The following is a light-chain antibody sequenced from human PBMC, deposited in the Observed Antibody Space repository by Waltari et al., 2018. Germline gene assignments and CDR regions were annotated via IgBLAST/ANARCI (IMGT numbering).Light chain of an antibody. J-gene: IGKJ2*03. CDR2: GAS. CDR1: QSVSSH. Sequence: IVMTQSPATLSVSSGERATPFCRASQSVSSHLAWYQQKPGQAPRLLLFGASTRATGTPARFRGSGSGTEFTLTISSLQSEDFAVYYCQHYDNWLYSFGQGTKVEIK. V-gene: IGKV3-15*01. CDR3: QHYDNWLYS.